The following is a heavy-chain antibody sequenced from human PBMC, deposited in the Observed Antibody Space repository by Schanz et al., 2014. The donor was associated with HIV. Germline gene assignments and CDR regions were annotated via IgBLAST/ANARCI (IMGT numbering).Heavy chain of an antibody. Sequence: QVQLVESGGGLVKSGGSLRLSCAASGITFSDYYMSWIRQAPGKGLEWVADISSDGTNKYYADSVKGRFTFSRDNSKNTLYLQMYSLRGEDTAVYYCAKGTIFHGDCLDYWGQGTLVTVSS. J-gene: IGHJ4*02. V-gene: IGHV3-30*18. CDR2: ISSDGTNK. D-gene: IGHD4-17*01. CDR3: AKGTIFHGDCLDY. CDR1: GITFSDYY.